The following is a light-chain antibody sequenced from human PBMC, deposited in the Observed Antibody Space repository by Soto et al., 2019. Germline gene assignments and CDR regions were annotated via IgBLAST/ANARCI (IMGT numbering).Light chain of an antibody. CDR2: GAS. CDR3: QQRSNWPLT. Sequence: EIVMTQSPGTLSVSPGERATISCRASQSVGSNLAWYQQKPGQAPRLLIYGASTRATGIPARFSGSGSGTDFTLTISRLEPEDVAVYYCQQRSNWPLTFGGGTKVDIK. J-gene: IGKJ4*01. V-gene: IGKV3D-15*01. CDR1: QSVGSN.